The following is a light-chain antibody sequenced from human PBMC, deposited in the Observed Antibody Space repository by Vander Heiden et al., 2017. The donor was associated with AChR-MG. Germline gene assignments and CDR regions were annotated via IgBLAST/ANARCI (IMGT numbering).Light chain of an antibody. V-gene: IGKV1-39*01. CDR2: AAS. CDR3: QQSYSTPYT. J-gene: IGKJ2*01. Sequence: DIQMTQSPSSLSASVGDRVIITCRASQSISSYLNWYQQKPGKAPKLLIYAASSLQSGVPSRFSGSGSGTDFTLTISSLQPEDFATYYCQQSYSTPYTFGQGIKLEIK. CDR1: QSISSY.